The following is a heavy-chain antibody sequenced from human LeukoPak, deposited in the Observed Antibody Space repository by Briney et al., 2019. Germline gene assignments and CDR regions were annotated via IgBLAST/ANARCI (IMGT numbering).Heavy chain of an antibody. V-gene: IGHV3-23*01. CDR3: ARVVVPAAISY. J-gene: IGHJ4*02. CDR2: ISGSGGST. Sequence: GGSLRLSCAASGFTFSSYAMSWVRQAPGKGLEWVSAISGSGGSTYYADSVKGRFTISRDNSKNTLYLQMNSLRAEGTAVYYCARVVVPAAISYWGQGTLVTVSS. D-gene: IGHD2-2*02. CDR1: GFTFSSYA.